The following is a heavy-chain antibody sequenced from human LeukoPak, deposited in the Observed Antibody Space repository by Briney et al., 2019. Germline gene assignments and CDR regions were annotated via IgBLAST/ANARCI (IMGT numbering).Heavy chain of an antibody. J-gene: IGHJ4*02. Sequence: ASVKVSCKASGYTFTSHYMHWVRQAPGQGLEWMGIINPSSGGTSYTQKFQGRVTMTRDTSTSTVYVELSSLRSEDSAMYYCAREPRPPGSVNYGPGFDYWGQGSLVTVSS. CDR1: GYTFTSHY. D-gene: IGHD3-10*01. V-gene: IGHV1-46*01. CDR2: INPSSGGT. CDR3: AREPRPPGSVNYGPGFDY.